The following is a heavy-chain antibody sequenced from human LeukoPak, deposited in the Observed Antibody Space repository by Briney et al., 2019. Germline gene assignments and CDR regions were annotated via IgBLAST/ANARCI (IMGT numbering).Heavy chain of an antibody. J-gene: IGHJ6*03. Sequence: SETLSLTCTVSGGSISSSSYYWGWIRQPPGKGLEWIGSIYYSGSTYYNPSLKGRVTISVDTSKNQFSLKLSSVTAADTAVYYCARDVPAASPRYYYYYMDVWGKGTTVTVSS. CDR2: IYYSGST. CDR1: GGSISSSSYY. D-gene: IGHD2-2*01. V-gene: IGHV4-39*07. CDR3: ARDVPAASPRYYYYYMDV.